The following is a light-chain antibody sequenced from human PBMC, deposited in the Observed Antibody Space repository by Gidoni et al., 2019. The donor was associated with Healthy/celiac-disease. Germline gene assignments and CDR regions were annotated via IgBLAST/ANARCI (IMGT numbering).Light chain of an antibody. Sequence: QSALPQPRSVSGSPGQSVTISCTGTSSDVGGYNYVSWYQQHPGKAPKLMIYDVSKRPSGVPDRFSGSRSGNTASLTISGLKAEDEADYYCCSYAGSYTFVVFGGGTKLTVL. J-gene: IGLJ2*01. V-gene: IGLV2-11*01. CDR3: CSYAGSYTFVV. CDR1: SSDVGGYNY. CDR2: DVS.